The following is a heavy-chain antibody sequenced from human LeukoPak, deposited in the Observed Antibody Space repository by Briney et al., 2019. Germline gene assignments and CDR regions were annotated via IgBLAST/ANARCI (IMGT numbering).Heavy chain of an antibody. CDR2: IYYSGST. J-gene: IGHJ4*02. Sequence: SETLSLTCTVSGGSISSYYWSWIRQPPGKGLEWIGYIYYSGSTNYNPSLRSRVTISVDTSKNQFSLKLSSVTAADTAVYYCARDLTRRETGYSYDVWGQGTLVTVSS. V-gene: IGHV4-59*12. CDR3: ARDLTRRETGYSYDV. D-gene: IGHD5-18*01. CDR1: GGSISSYY.